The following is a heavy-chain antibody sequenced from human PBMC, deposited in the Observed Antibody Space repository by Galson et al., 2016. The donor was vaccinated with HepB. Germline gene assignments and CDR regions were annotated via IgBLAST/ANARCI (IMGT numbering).Heavy chain of an antibody. CDR1: GFSLSSYG. J-gene: IGHJ3*02. CDR2: LMHVGGEK. Sequence: LRLSCAASGFSLSSYGMQWVRQAPGKGLEWVAVLMHVGGEKDYGDSVKGRFTISRDDSKNTLHLQMNSLRGDDTAVYYCARNRGYSGYDAFDIWGQGTMVTVSS. V-gene: IGHV3-30-3*01. D-gene: IGHD5-12*01. CDR3: ARNRGYSGYDAFDI.